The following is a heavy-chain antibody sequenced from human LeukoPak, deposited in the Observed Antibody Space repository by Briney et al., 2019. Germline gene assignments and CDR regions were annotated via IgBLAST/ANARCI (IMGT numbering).Heavy chain of an antibody. J-gene: IGHJ4*02. CDR3: VRLPYSSGWYVSD. CDR1: GFTFSDHY. V-gene: IGHV3-72*01. D-gene: IGHD6-19*01. CDR2: TRNKANSYST. Sequence: PGGSLRLSCAASGFTFSDHYMDWVRQAPGKGLERVGRTRNKANSYSTEYAASVKGRFTISRDDSTNSLYLQMNSLKTEDTAVYYCVRLPYSSGWYVSDWGQGTLVTVSS.